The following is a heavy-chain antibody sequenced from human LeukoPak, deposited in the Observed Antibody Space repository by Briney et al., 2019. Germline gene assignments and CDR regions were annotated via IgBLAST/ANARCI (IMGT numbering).Heavy chain of an antibody. V-gene: IGHV4-31*03. CDR3: ARDAINYYDSSGYYYVGHAFDI. CDR2: IYYSVST. Sequence: TSQTLSLTCTVSGCSISCGGYYWSWIRQPPGKGLEWIGYIYYSVSTYYNPYLKSRVTISVDTYKNQFSLKLSSVAAADTAVYYGARDAINYYDSSGYYYVGHAFDIWGQGTMVTVSS. J-gene: IGHJ3*02. D-gene: IGHD3-22*01. CDR1: GCSISCGGYY.